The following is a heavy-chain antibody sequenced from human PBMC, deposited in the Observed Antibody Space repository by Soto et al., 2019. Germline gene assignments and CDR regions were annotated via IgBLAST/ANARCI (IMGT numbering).Heavy chain of an antibody. Sequence: EVQLVESGGGLVQPGGSLRLSCDASGFTFRNYDMHWVRQGTGKGLEGVSGISAAGDPDYADSVEGRFTISRENAQNSFFLQMNSLRVGDTAVYYCARTDRDFYGLDVWGQGTTVIVSS. CDR2: ISAAGDP. J-gene: IGHJ6*02. CDR1: GFTFRNYD. CDR3: ARTDRDFYGLDV. V-gene: IGHV3-13*05.